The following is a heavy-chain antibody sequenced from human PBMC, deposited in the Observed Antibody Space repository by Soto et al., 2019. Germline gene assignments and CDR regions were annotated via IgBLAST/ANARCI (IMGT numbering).Heavy chain of an antibody. D-gene: IGHD4-17*01. V-gene: IGHV3-7*04. CDR1: GFTFSTYW. Sequence: DVQLVESGGGLVQPGGSLRLSCAASGFTFSTYWMSCVRQPPGAGLEWVANLKPDGTEKYYPVSLNGRFTISRYNDKDYLDLHVDSQGTEDTAMYFCVRAGKPYGFYFWGQGTMVTVAS. J-gene: IGHJ3*01. CDR3: VRAGKPYGFYF. CDR2: LKPDGTEK.